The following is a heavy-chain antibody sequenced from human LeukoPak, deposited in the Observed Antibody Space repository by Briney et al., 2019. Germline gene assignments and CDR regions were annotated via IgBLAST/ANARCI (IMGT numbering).Heavy chain of an antibody. V-gene: IGHV4-30-4*08. Sequence: SQTLSLTCTVSGGSLSSGDYYWSWIRQPPGKGLEGIGYIYYSGSPYYNPSLKSRVTISVDTSKHQFSLKLSSVTAADTAVYYCARAVGATGGGHGAFDIWGQGKMVTVSS. J-gene: IGHJ3*02. CDR3: ARAVGATGGGHGAFDI. D-gene: IGHD1-26*01. CDR1: GGSLSSGDYY. CDR2: IYYSGSP.